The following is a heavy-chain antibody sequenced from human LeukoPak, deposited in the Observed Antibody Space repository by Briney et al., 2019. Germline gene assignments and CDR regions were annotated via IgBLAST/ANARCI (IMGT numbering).Heavy chain of an antibody. V-gene: IGHV4-59*08. CDR3: ARSYSANFLLDY. D-gene: IGHD4/OR15-4a*01. CDR1: GGSISNYY. CDR2: IHYSEGT. J-gene: IGHJ4*02. Sequence: PSETLSLTCTVSGGSISNYYWNWIRRSPGRGLGWIGYIHYSEGTNYNPSLKSRVTISVDTSKKQFSLNLSSVTAADTAVYYCARSYSANFLLDYWGQGILVTVSS.